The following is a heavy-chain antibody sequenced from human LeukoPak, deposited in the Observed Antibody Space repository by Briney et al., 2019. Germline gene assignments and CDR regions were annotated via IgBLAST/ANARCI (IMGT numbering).Heavy chain of an antibody. CDR1: GFTFSNAW. CDR3: ARESPPDYYGSGSYFDY. Sequence: GGSLRLSCAASGFTFSNAWMNWVRQAPGKGLEWVSYISSSSSTIYYADSVKGRFTISRDNAKNSLYLQMNSLRAEDTAVYYCARESPPDYYGSGSYFDYWGQGTLVTVSS. J-gene: IGHJ4*02. V-gene: IGHV3-48*01. D-gene: IGHD3-10*01. CDR2: ISSSSSTI.